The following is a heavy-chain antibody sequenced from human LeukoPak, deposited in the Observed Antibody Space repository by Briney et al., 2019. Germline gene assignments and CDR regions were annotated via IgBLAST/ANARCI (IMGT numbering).Heavy chain of an antibody. J-gene: IGHJ4*02. CDR1: GFIFSDYY. CDR3: TRSPSLGGNYWGFDY. CDR2: ISSSGSYT. V-gene: IGHV3-11*06. D-gene: IGHD1-26*01. Sequence: GGSLRLSCAASGFIFSDYYMSWIRQSPGKGLEWVSYISSSGSYTNYADSVKGRFTISRDNAKNTLYLEMNTLRADDTAVYYCTRSPSLGGNYWGFDYWGQGTLVTVSS.